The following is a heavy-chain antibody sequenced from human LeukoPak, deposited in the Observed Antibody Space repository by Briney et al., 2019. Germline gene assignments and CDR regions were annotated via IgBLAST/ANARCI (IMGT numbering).Heavy chain of an antibody. CDR2: ISGYNGYT. J-gene: IGHJ1*01. V-gene: IGHV1-18*01. CDR1: GYTFTNYG. Sequence: ASVKVSCKASGYTFTNYGVSWVRQAPGQGLEWMRWISGYNGYTNYAQKFQFRVTMTTVTSTSTAYMELRSLTSDDTAVYYCARDKAVTTELTQYFHHWGQGTLVTVSS. D-gene: IGHD4-11*01. CDR3: ARDKAVTTELTQYFHH.